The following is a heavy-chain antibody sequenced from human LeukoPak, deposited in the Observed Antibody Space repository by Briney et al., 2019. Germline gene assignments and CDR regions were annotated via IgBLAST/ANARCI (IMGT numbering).Heavy chain of an antibody. CDR2: INPSVGST. D-gene: IGHD4-23*01. Sequence: GASVKVSCKASGYTFTSYYMHWVRQAPGQGLEWMGIINPSVGSTSYAQKFQGRVTMTRDTSTSTAYMELSSLRSEDTAVYYCAGGYGGNPPGYWGQGTLVTVSS. CDR3: AGGYGGNPPGY. J-gene: IGHJ4*02. V-gene: IGHV1-46*01. CDR1: GYTFTSYY.